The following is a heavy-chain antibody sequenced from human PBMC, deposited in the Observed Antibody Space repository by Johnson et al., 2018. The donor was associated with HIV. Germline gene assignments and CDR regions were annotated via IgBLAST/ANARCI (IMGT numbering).Heavy chain of an antibody. CDR3: ARAPEVRGVDAFDV. V-gene: IGHV3-11*04. CDR1: GFTFSDSY. CDR2: ITSTGITV. J-gene: IGHJ3*01. Sequence: QVQLVESGGGLVRPGGSLRLSCAASGFTFSDSYMSWIRQAPGQGLAWVSYITSTGITVCYAASVKGRFTISRDNAKNSVYLQMNSLEAEDTAVYYCARAPEVRGVDAFDVWGQGTVVTVSS. D-gene: IGHD3-10*01.